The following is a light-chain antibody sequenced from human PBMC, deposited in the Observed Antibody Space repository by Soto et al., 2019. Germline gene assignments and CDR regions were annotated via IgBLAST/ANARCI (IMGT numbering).Light chain of an antibody. Sequence: DIQMTPSPSTLSASVGDRVTITCRASQSINRWLAWYQQKQGKXXKXXIEKASSLYTGVPSRFSGSASGTEGSITISGLQPDDCETYFGQQYNTPAMSFGQGTRLEIK. J-gene: IGKJ5*01. CDR2: KAS. CDR1: QSINRW. V-gene: IGKV1-5*03. CDR3: QQYNTPAMS.